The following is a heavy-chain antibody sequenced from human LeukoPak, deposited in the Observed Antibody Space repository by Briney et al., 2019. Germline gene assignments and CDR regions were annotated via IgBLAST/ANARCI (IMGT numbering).Heavy chain of an antibody. J-gene: IGHJ4*02. D-gene: IGHD2-21*02. Sequence: SETLSLTCAVSGYSISSGYYWGWIRQPPGKGLEWIAYIYYTGRSNYSPSLKSRVTISVDTSKNQFSLRLSSVTAADTAVYYCARLYCGSDCYAFDYWGQGALVTVSS. CDR3: ARLYCGSDCYAFDY. V-gene: IGHV4-61*01. CDR1: GYSISSGYY. CDR2: IYYTGRS.